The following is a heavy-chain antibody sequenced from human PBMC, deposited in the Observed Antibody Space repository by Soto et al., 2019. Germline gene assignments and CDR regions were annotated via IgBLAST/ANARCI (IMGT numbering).Heavy chain of an antibody. J-gene: IGHJ5*02. D-gene: IGHD1-20*01. Sequence: AASVKVSCKASGYTFTDYFMHWVRQAPGQGLEWMGWINPHSGGTNYAQKFQGRVTMTRDTSISTAYMELSGLRSDDTAVYYCAGIPEATGWFAPWGQGTLVTVSS. V-gene: IGHV1-2*02. CDR2: INPHSGGT. CDR3: AGIPEATGWFAP. CDR1: GYTFTDYF.